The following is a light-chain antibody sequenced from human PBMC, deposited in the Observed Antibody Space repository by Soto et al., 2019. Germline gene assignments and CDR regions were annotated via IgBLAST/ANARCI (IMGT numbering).Light chain of an antibody. V-gene: IGLV2-14*03. Sequence: QSVLTQPASVSGSPGQSITISCPGNRSDIGAYNFVSWYQQHPGEVPKLMLYDVNVRPSGVSNRFSGSKSGNTASLTISGLQADDEADYYGTSWTTSTTMIFGGGTKLTVL. J-gene: IGLJ2*01. CDR2: DVN. CDR1: RSDIGAYNF. CDR3: TSWTTSTTMI.